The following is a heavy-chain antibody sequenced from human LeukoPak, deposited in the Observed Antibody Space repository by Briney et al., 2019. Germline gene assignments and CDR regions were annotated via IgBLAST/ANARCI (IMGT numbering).Heavy chain of an antibody. CDR3: ARDRGAGTLTFDY. V-gene: IGHV1-46*01. J-gene: IGHJ4*02. D-gene: IGHD6-13*01. Sequence: GASVKVSCKASGYTFTNYYIYWVRQAPGQGLEWMGIINPSTGSTTYAQKFQGRLTMTRDMSTSTVYMDLSSLRSEDTAVYYCARDRGAGTLTFDYWGQGTLVTVSS. CDR2: INPSTGST. CDR1: GYTFTNYY.